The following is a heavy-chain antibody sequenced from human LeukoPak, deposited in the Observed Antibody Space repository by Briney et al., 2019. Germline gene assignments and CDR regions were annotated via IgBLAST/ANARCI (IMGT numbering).Heavy chain of an antibody. CDR2: INHSGST. CDR1: GGSFSGYY. Sequence: SETLSLTCAVYGGSFSGYYWSWIRQPPGKGLEWIGEINHSGSTNYNPSLKSRVTISVDTSKNQFSLKLSSVTAADTAVYYCARGSEVVVVPAAPNWFDPWGQGTLVTVSS. CDR3: ARGSEVVVVPAAPNWFDP. J-gene: IGHJ5*02. D-gene: IGHD2-2*01. V-gene: IGHV4-34*01.